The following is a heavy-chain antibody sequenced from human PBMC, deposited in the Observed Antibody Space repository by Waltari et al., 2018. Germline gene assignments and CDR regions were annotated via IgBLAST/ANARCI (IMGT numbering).Heavy chain of an antibody. CDR2: IFTRGIT. V-gene: IGHV4-30-2*01. CDR1: GGSISSGGYS. D-gene: IGHD3-10*02. CDR3: GRVAVACSGLFDP. Sequence: QLQLQESGSGLVKPSQTLSLTCAVSGGSISSGGYSWSWIRQPPGKGLEWIGYIFTRGITCHHPSLIAPRPITVDRSQNPFSLELSSVTAADTAVYFCGRVAVACSGLFDPWGPGTLVTVSS. J-gene: IGHJ5*02.